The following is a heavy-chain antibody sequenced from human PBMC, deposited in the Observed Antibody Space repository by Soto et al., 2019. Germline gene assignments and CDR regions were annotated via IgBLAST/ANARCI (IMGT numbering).Heavy chain of an antibody. Sequence: EVQLVQSGGGLVQPGGSLRLSCVGSGFTFTDFYMNWVRQAPGKGLEWVANIRPDGSETNYVESVKGRFTTSRDNAKNSLFLQKNSPRAGGTAVYYCAGWGGHDYNYWGQGILVTVSS. V-gene: IGHV3-7*03. CDR3: AGWGGHDYNY. CDR2: IRPDGSET. J-gene: IGHJ4*02. D-gene: IGHD4-4*01. CDR1: GFTFTDFY.